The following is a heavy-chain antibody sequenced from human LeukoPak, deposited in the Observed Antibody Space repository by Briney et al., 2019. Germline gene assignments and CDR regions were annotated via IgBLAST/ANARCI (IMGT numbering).Heavy chain of an antibody. CDR3: AKGPRYQLPSGGYYFDY. CDR2: IRYDGSNK. D-gene: IGHD2-2*01. CDR1: GFTFSSYG. V-gene: IGHV3-30*02. Sequence: PGGSLRLSCAASGFTFSSYGMHWVRQAPGKGLEWVAFIRYDGSNKCYADSVKGRFTISRDNSKNTLYLQMNSLRAEDTAVYYCAKGPRYQLPSGGYYFDYWGQGTLVTVSS. J-gene: IGHJ4*02.